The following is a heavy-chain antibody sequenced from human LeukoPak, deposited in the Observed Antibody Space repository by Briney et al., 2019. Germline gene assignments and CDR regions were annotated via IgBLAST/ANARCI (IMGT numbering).Heavy chain of an antibody. Sequence: GGSLRLSCAASGFTFSSYAMHWVRQAPGKGLGWVAVISYDGSNKYYADSVKGRFTISRDNSKNTLYLQMNSLRAEDTAVYYCARDRAGRWYFDYWGQGTLVTVSS. D-gene: IGHD3-10*01. J-gene: IGHJ4*02. CDR1: GFTFSSYA. CDR3: ARDRAGRWYFDY. CDR2: ISYDGSNK. V-gene: IGHV3-30*04.